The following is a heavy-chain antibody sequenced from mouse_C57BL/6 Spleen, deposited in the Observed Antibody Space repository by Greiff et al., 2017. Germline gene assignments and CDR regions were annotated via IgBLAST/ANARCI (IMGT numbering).Heavy chain of an antibody. CDR1: GYTFTSYW. CDR2: IDPSDSYT. Sequence: VQLQQPGAELVKPGASVKLSCKASGYTFTSYWMQWVKQRPGQGLAWIGEIDPSDSYTNYNQKFKGKATLTVDTSSSTAYMQLSSLTSEDSAVYYCARYYGSSYWYFDVWGTGTTVTVSS. CDR3: ARYYGSSYWYFDV. D-gene: IGHD1-1*01. J-gene: IGHJ1*03. V-gene: IGHV1-50*01.